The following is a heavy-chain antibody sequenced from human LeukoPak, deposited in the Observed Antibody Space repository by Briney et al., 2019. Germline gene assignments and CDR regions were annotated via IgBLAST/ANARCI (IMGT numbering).Heavy chain of an antibody. D-gene: IGHD3-22*01. Sequence: ASVKVSCKASGYTFTSYGISWVRQAPGQGLEWMGWISAYNGNTNYAQKLQGRVTMTTDTSTSTAYMELRSLRSDDTAVYCCASGGTRAYYYDSSGYSDWGQGTLVTVSS. V-gene: IGHV1-18*01. CDR1: GYTFTSYG. CDR3: ASGGTRAYYYDSSGYSD. CDR2: ISAYNGNT. J-gene: IGHJ4*02.